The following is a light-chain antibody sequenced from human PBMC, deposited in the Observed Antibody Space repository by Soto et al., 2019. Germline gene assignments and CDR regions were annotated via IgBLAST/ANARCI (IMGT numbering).Light chain of an antibody. CDR2: GAS. V-gene: IGKV3-20*01. Sequence: EIVLTQSPDTLSLSPGERATLSCRASQSVSSDYLVWYQQTPGQAPRLLIYGASRRATGIPDRFSGSGSGTDFILTISRLAPEDFAVYYCQHYDNTPPSVTFGPGTKVDIK. CDR3: QHYDNTPPSVT. J-gene: IGKJ3*01. CDR1: QSVSSDY.